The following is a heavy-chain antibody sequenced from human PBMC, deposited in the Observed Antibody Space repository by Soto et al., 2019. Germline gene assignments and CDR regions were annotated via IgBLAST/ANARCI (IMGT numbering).Heavy chain of an antibody. Sequence: SETLSLTCTVSGGSISSYYWSWIRQPPGKGLEWTGYIYYSGSTNYNPSLKSRVTISVDTSKNQFSLKLSSVTAADTAVYYCARVDYDILTGYSPLGYWGQGTLVTVSS. CDR2: IYYSGST. CDR3: ARVDYDILTGYSPLGY. J-gene: IGHJ4*02. D-gene: IGHD3-9*01. CDR1: GGSISSYY. V-gene: IGHV4-59*01.